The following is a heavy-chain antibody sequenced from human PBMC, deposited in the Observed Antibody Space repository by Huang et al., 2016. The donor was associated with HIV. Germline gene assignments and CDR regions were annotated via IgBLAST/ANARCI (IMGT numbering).Heavy chain of an antibody. Sequence: QVQLVQSGSQLKKPGASVKVSCKASGYTFTNYPMTWVRQAPGQGLEWMGWFHIKTVQPTYAQGFTGRFVFSLDTSVRTAYLEIRSLKAEDTAVYYWARVAMITFGGAIAEEPMDVWGKGTTVTVSS. CDR1: GYTFTNYP. J-gene: IGHJ6*03. D-gene: IGHD3-16*02. CDR3: ARVAMITFGGAIAEEPMDV. CDR2: FHIKTVQP. V-gene: IGHV7-4-1*02.